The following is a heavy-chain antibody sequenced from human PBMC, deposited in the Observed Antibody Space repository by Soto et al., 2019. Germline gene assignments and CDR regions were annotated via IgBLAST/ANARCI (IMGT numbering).Heavy chain of an antibody. CDR3: ARDPSYDFWSGYHDY. Sequence: ASVKVSCKASGYTFTSYAMHWVRQAPGQRLEWMGWINAGNGNTKYSQKFQGRVTITRDTSASTAYMELSSLRSEDTAVYYCARDPSYDFWSGYHDYWGQGTLVTVSS. V-gene: IGHV1-3*01. D-gene: IGHD3-3*01. CDR2: INAGNGNT. CDR1: GYTFTSYA. J-gene: IGHJ4*02.